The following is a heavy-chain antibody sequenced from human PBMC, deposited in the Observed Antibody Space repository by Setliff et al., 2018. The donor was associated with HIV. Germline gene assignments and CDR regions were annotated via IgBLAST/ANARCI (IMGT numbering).Heavy chain of an antibody. J-gene: IGHJ6*02. D-gene: IGHD3-9*01. Sequence: GESLKISCKGSGYSFTSYWIGWVRQMPGKGLEWMGIIYPGDSDTRYSPSFQGQVTISADKSISTAYLQWSSLKASDTAMYYCARSPRFDWLPRSDFYYGMDVWGQGTTVTVSS. V-gene: IGHV5-51*01. CDR2: IYPGDSDT. CDR3: ARSPRFDWLPRSDFYYGMDV. CDR1: GYSFTSYW.